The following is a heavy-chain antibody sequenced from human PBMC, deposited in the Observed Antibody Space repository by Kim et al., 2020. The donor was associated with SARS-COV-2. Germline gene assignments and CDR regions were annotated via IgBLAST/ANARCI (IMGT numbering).Heavy chain of an antibody. CDR1: GYTFTSYG. CDR2: ISAYNGNT. J-gene: IGHJ6*02. D-gene: IGHD6-19*01. Sequence: ASVKVSCKASGYTFTSYGISWVRQAPGQGLEWMGWISAYNGNTNYAQKLQGRVTMTTDTSTSTAYMELRSLRSDDTAVYYCARDPQWLVQGRTYYYYGMDVWGQGTTVTVSS. V-gene: IGHV1-18*04. CDR3: ARDPQWLVQGRTYYYYGMDV.